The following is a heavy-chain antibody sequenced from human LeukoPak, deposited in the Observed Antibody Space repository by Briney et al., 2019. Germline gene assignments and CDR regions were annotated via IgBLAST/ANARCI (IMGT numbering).Heavy chain of an antibody. V-gene: IGHV3-30*18. J-gene: IGHJ4*02. CDR3: AKERVDWRYFDY. Sequence: GGSLRLSCAASGFTFSSYGMHWVRQAPGKGLEWVAIMSFDGSHTYYADSVKGRFTISRDNSKNTLYLQMNSLRAEDTAVYYCAKERVDWRYFDYWGQGTLVTVSS. CDR2: MSFDGSHT. D-gene: IGHD3-9*01. CDR1: GFTFSSYG.